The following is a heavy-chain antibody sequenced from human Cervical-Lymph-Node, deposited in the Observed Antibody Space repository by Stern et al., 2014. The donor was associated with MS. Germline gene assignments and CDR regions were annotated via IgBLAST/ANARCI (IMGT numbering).Heavy chain of an antibody. V-gene: IGHV3-53*01. CDR3: ARDTSSPERSDW. Sequence: EVQLVESGGCVIQPGGSLRLSCTASGFTFSRDYMTWVRQAPGQGLEWDSLMTTGGSYFYTGSVKGRFTISRDDSKNTVYLHMTRLRAEDPAVYFCARDTSSPERSDWWGQGTLVTVSS. D-gene: IGHD1-1*01. J-gene: IGHJ4*02. CDR1: GFTFSRDY. CDR2: MTTGGSY.